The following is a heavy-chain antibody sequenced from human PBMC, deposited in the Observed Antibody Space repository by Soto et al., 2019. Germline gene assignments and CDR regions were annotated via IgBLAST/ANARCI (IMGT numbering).Heavy chain of an antibody. CDR3: AISYCGGDCYPVYFDY. D-gene: IGHD2-21*02. J-gene: IGHJ4*02. CDR2: INSDGSST. Sequence: GGSLRLSCVASGFTFSSYWMHWVRQAPGKGLVWVSRINSDGSSTSYADSVKGRFTISRDNAKNTLYLQMNSLRAEDTAVYYCAISYCGGDCYPVYFDYWDQGTLVTVSS. V-gene: IGHV3-74*01. CDR1: GFTFSSYW.